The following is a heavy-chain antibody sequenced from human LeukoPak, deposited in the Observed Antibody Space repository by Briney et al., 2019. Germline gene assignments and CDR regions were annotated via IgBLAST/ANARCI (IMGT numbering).Heavy chain of an antibody. V-gene: IGHV4-39*07. CDR2: IHHSGST. CDR3: ARGRGNYFDSSGYRYYFDY. CDR1: GGSIRSSSYY. Sequence: SETLSLTCTVSGGSIRSSSYYWGWIRQPPGKGLEWIGCIHHSGSTYYNPSLKSRFTISIDTSKNQFSLKLSSVTAADTAVYYCARGRGNYFDSSGYRYYFDYWGQGNLVTVSS. J-gene: IGHJ4*02. D-gene: IGHD3-22*01.